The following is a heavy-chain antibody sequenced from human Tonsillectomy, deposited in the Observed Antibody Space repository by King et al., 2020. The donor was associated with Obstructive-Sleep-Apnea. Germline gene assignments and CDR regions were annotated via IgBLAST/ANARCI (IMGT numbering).Heavy chain of an antibody. J-gene: IGHJ4*02. D-gene: IGHD6-19*01. CDR2: IYYSGST. CDR1: GGSISSGGYY. Sequence: QLQESGPGLVKPSQTLSLTCTVSGGSISSGGYYWSWIRQHPGKGLEWIGYIYYSGSTYYNPSLKSRVTISVDTSKNTFSLQLISVTAADTAVYYFASQWLLRWFDYWGQGTLVTVSS. V-gene: IGHV4-31*03. CDR3: ASQWLLRWFDY.